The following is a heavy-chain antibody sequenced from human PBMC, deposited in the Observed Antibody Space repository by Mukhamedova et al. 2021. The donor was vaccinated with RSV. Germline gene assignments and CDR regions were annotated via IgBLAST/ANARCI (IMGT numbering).Heavy chain of an antibody. J-gene: IGHJ3*02. D-gene: IGHD5-12*01. CDR3: AKFLGYSGGSWRAFDI. Sequence: GKGLEWVSAISGSGDSTYYADSVKGRFTISRDNSKNTVYLQMNSLRAEDTAVYYCAKFLGYSGGSWRAFDIWGQGTMVTVSS. CDR2: ISGSGDST. V-gene: IGHV3-23*01.